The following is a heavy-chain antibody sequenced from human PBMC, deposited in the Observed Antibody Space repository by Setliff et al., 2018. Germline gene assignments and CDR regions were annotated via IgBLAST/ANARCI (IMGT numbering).Heavy chain of an antibody. V-gene: IGHV3-7*03. CDR1: GFTFSSYW. CDR2: INQDGVEK. J-gene: IGHJ3*02. Sequence: LRLSCAASGFTFSSYWMSWVRQAPGKGLEWVANINQDGVEKYYVDSVKGRFTISRDNAKNSLYLQMNSLRAEDTAVYYCARDRRQYYDGSGSHAFDMWGQGGTTVTVSS. CDR3: ARDRRQYYDGSGSHAFDM. D-gene: IGHD3-22*01.